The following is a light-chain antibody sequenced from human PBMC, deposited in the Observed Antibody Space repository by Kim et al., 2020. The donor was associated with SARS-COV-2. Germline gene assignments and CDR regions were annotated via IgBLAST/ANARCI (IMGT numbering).Light chain of an antibody. V-gene: IGKV3-20*01. Sequence: SPGDRATRSCRASQSVSSNYLAWYQQRPGQAPRLLMHGASGRATGIPDRFSGSGSGTDFILTISRLDPEDFAVYYCQQYGSSPPTFGQGTKVDIK. CDR1: QSVSSNY. CDR2: GAS. J-gene: IGKJ1*01. CDR3: QQYGSSPPT.